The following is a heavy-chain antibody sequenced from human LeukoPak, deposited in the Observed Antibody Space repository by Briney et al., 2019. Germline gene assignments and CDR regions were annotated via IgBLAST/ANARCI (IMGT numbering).Heavy chain of an antibody. CDR1: GFTFSSYG. D-gene: IGHD2-2*01. CDR3: AKGGGCSSTSCPSAYYYYYMDV. V-gene: IGHV3-23*01. Sequence: GGSLRLSCAASGFTFSSYGMSWVRQAPGKGLEWVSAISGSGGSTYYADSVKGRFTISRDNSKNTLYLQMNSLRAEDTAVYYCAKGGGCSSTSCPSAYYYYYMDVWGKGTTVTISS. CDR2: ISGSGGST. J-gene: IGHJ6*03.